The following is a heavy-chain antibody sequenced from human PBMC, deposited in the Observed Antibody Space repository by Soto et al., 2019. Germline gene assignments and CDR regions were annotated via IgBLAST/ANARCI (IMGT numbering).Heavy chain of an antibody. D-gene: IGHD6-6*01. J-gene: IGHJ6*02. Sequence: PXETLYLTCAVYVGSLSGSYWSWIRQPPGKGLEWIGEINHSGSTNYNPSLKSRVTISVDTSKNQFSLTLNSVTAADRAVYYCARGFEQQLVLYYYSGMDVWGQGTTVTVSS. CDR3: ARGFEQQLVLYYYSGMDV. V-gene: IGHV4-34*01. CDR1: VGSLSGSY. CDR2: INHSGST.